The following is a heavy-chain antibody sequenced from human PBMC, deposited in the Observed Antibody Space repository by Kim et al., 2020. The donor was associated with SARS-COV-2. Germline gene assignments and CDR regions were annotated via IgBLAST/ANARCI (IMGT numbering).Heavy chain of an antibody. V-gene: IGHV1-69*04. J-gene: IGHJ4*02. CDR3: ARGYYYDSSGYEFDY. D-gene: IGHD3-22*01. Sequence: KCPGRVTITADKSTSTAYMELSSLRSEDTAVYYCARGYYYDSSGYEFDYWGQGTLVTVSS.